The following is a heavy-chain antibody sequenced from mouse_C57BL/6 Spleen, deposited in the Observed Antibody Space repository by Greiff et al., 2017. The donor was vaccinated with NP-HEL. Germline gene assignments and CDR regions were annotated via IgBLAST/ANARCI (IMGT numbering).Heavy chain of an antibody. Sequence: QVQLQQPGAELVRPGSSVKLSCKASGYTFTSYWMHWVKQRPIQGLEWIGNIDPSDSETNYNQKFKDKATLTVDKSSSTAYMQLSSLTSEDSAVYYCARERYWTTVVSSGYYAMDYWGQGTSVTVSS. CDR3: ARERYWTTVVSSGYYAMDY. J-gene: IGHJ4*01. CDR2: IDPSDSET. D-gene: IGHD1-1*01. CDR1: GYTFTSYW. V-gene: IGHV1-52*01.